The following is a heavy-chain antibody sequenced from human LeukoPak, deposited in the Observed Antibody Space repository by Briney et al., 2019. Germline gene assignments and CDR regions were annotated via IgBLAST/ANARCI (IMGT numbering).Heavy chain of an antibody. CDR1: GFTFSTYT. D-gene: IGHD4-23*01. CDR2: ISDNGGRT. CDR3: ARGVYGGNSRDWGYFDY. J-gene: IGHJ4*02. Sequence: LPGGSLRLSCAASGFTFSTYTMAWVRQAPGGGLEWVSGISDNGGRTYYADYVKGRFAISRDDSKSTLYLQMNSLRAEDTAVYYCARGVYGGNSRDWGYFDYWGQGTLVTVSS. V-gene: IGHV3-23*01.